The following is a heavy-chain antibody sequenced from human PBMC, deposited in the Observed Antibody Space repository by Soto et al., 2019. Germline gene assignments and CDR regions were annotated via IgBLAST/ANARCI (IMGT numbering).Heavy chain of an antibody. CDR1: GFTFSSYG. CDR3: AKGGHLGSGNYYNPYYFDS. J-gene: IGHJ4*02. V-gene: IGHV3-30*18. D-gene: IGHD3-10*01. Sequence: QVQLVESGGGVVQPGRSLRLSCAASGFTFSSYGMHWVRQAPGKGLEWVAVISYDGSIKYYADSVKGRFTISRDNSKSTLYLQMNSLRAEDTAVYYCAKGGHLGSGNYYNPYYFDSWGQGTLVTVSS. CDR2: ISYDGSIK.